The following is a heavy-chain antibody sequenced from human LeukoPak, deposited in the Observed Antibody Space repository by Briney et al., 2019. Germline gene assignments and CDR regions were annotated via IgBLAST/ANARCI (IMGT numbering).Heavy chain of an antibody. Sequence: GASVNVSCKASGYTFTIYGISWVRQAPGQGLEWMGGIIPIFGTANYAQKFQGRVTITADESTSTAYMELSSLRSEDTAVYYCAAGYSSGWYVDYYFDYWGQGTLVTVSS. CDR3: AAGYSSGWYVDYYFDY. CDR2: IIPIFGTA. D-gene: IGHD6-19*01. V-gene: IGHV1-69*13. CDR1: GYTFTIYG. J-gene: IGHJ4*02.